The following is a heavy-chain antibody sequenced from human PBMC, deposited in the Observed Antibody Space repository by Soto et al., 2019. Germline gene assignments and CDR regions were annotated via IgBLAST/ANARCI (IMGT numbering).Heavy chain of an antibody. V-gene: IGHV1-2*04. CDR3: ARGPGYCSGGSCLGAFDI. Sequence: QVQLVQSGAEVKKPGASVKVSCKASGYTFTGYYMHWVRQAPGQGLEWMGWINPNSGGTNYAQKFQGWVTMTRDTSISTAYMELSRLRSDATAVYYCARGPGYCSGGSCLGAFDIWGQGTMVTVSS. J-gene: IGHJ3*02. CDR1: GYTFTGYY. D-gene: IGHD2-15*01. CDR2: INPNSGGT.